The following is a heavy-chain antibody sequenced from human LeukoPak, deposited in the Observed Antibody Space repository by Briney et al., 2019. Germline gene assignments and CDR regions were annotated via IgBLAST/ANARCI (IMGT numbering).Heavy chain of an antibody. D-gene: IGHD3-3*01. Sequence: GGSLRLSCAASGFTFSSYSMNWVRQAPGKGLEWVSSISSSSSYIYYADSVMGRFTISRDNSKNSLYLQMNSLRAEDTAVYYCAVSGVSTIAFDYWGQGTLVTVSS. CDR3: AVSGVSTIAFDY. V-gene: IGHV3-21*01. J-gene: IGHJ4*02. CDR1: GFTFSSYS. CDR2: ISSSSSYI.